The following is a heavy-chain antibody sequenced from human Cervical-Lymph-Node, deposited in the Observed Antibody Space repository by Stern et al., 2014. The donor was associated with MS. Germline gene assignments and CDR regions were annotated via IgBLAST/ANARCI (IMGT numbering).Heavy chain of an antibody. CDR2: IIPIFGTS. CDR3: ARSAGYYSAMDV. CDR1: GGTFSNSA. Sequence: VQLVQSGAEVKKPGSSVKVSCKTSGGTFSNSAFSWIRQAPGQGLEWMGGIIPIFGTSPYAQKCQGRVTITAHESTNTAYMDLSSLGSEDTAIYYCARSAGYYSAMDVWGQGTTVTVSS. V-gene: IGHV1-69*01. D-gene: IGHD3-3*01. J-gene: IGHJ6*02.